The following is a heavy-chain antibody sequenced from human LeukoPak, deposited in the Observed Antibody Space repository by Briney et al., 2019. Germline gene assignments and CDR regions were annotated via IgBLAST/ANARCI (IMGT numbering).Heavy chain of an antibody. V-gene: IGHV3-33*08. CDR1: GFTFSSYG. J-gene: IGHJ4*02. D-gene: IGHD1-1*01. Sequence: GGSLRLSCAASGFTFSSYGMHWVRQAPGKGLEWVAVIWYGGSNKYYADSVKGRFTISRDNAKSSLYLQMNSLRADDTAVYYCAGGPRYLFEYWGQGTLVTVSS. CDR3: AGGPRYLFEY. CDR2: IWYGGSNK.